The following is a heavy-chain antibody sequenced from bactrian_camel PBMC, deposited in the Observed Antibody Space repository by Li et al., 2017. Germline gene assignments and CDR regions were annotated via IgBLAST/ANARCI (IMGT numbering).Heavy chain of an antibody. J-gene: IGHJ4*01. V-gene: IGHV3-2*01. D-gene: IGHD1*01. CDR3: AKASYSYSIMPALN. CDR1: GFTFSSYY. CDR2: ISSDGRST. Sequence: HVQLVESGGGLVQPGGSLRLSCAASGFTFSSYYMSWVRLAPGRGLEWVSSISSDGRSTYYAESVKGRVTISRDNAKNTLYLQLNSLKTEDTAMYYYAKASYSYSIMPALNWGQGTQVTVS.